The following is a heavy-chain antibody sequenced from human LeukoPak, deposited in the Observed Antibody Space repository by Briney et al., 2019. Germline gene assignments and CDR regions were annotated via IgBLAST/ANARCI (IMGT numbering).Heavy chain of an antibody. V-gene: IGHV3-48*03. CDR3: ARAYFYDSRVSY. J-gene: IGHJ4*02. Sequence: GGSLRLSCAASGFTFSSYEMNWVRQAPGKGLEWVSYISSSGSTIYYADSVKGRFTISRDNAKNSLYLQMNILKAQDQALYYRARAYFYDSRVSYWGQGTLVTLPS. CDR1: GFTFSSYE. CDR2: ISSSGSTI. D-gene: IGHD3-22*01.